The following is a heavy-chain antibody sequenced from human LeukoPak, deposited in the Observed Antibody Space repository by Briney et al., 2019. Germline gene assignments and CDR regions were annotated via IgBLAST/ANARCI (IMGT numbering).Heavy chain of an antibody. CDR2: IYHSGST. V-gene: IGHV4-38-2*01. CDR3: ASLTYYDFWSGSYYMDV. D-gene: IGHD3-3*01. J-gene: IGHJ6*03. CDR1: GYSISSGYY. Sequence: SETLSLTCAVSGYSISSGYYWGWIRQPPGKGLEWTGSIYHSGSTYYNPSLRSRVTISVATSKNQFSLKLSSVTAADTAVYYCASLTYYDFWSGSYYMDVWGKGTTVTVSS.